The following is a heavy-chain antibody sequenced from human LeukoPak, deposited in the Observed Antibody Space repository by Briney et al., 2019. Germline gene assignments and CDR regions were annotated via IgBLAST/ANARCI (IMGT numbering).Heavy chain of an antibody. CDR3: ARQGQWLVLGSDRDAFDI. CDR1: GGSISSGGYS. V-gene: IGHV4-61*08. D-gene: IGHD6-19*01. CDR2: IYYSGST. Sequence: SETLSLTCAVSGGSISSGGYSWSWIRQPPGKGLEWIGYIYYSGSTNYNPSLKSRVTISVDTSKNQFSLKLSSVTAADTAVYYCARQGQWLVLGSDRDAFDIWGQGTMVTVSS. J-gene: IGHJ3*02.